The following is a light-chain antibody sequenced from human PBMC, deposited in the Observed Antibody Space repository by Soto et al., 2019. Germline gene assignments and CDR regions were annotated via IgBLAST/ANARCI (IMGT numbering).Light chain of an antibody. J-gene: IGKJ1*01. CDR3: QQYGSSGT. V-gene: IGKV3-20*01. CDR1: QSLVHSDGNTY. CDR2: GAS. Sequence: DIVMTQTPLSSPVTLGQPASITCRSSQSLVHSDGNTYLAWYPQTPGQAPRLLIYGASNRATGIPDRFSGSGSGTDFTLTISRLEPEDFAVYYCQQYGSSGTFGQGTKVDIK.